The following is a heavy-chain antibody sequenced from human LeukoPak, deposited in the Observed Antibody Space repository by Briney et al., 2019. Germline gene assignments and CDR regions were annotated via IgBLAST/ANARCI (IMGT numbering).Heavy chain of an antibody. Sequence: PSETLSLTCTVSGGSISSSSYYWGWIRQPPGKGLEWIGSIYYSGSTYYNPSLKSRVTISVDTSKNQFSLKLSSVTAADTAVYYCARGIEEWLALDYWGQGTLVTVSS. CDR1: GGSISSSSYY. V-gene: IGHV4-39*01. CDR2: IYYSGST. CDR3: ARGIEEWLALDY. D-gene: IGHD6-19*01. J-gene: IGHJ4*02.